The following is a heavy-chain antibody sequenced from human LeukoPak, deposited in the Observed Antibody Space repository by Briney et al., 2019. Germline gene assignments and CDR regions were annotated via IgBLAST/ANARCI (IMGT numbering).Heavy chain of an antibody. V-gene: IGHV3-48*03. CDR1: RFTFSSYE. CDR3: AREDTGAAFDI. J-gene: IGHJ3*02. Sequence: GSLRLSRAASRFTFSSYEMNWVRQAPGKGLEWVSYISGSGIKHYADSVKGRFTISRDNAKNSLYLQMNSLRVEDTAVYYCAREDTGAAFDIWGQGTTVTV. D-gene: IGHD4/OR15-4a*01. CDR2: ISGSGIK.